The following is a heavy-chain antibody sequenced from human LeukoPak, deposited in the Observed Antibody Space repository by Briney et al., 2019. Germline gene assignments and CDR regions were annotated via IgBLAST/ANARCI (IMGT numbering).Heavy chain of an antibody. CDR2: IRSNTDGGTT. Sequence: PGGSLLLSCAASGFTFTNPRMTWVPQAPGKGPVWVGRIRSNTDGGTTDYAALVKGRFTISRDDSQNMLYLQMNSLKTEDTAVYYCNTVAVSAFDIWGQGTKVTVSS. CDR1: GFTFTNPR. V-gene: IGHV3-15*01. J-gene: IGHJ3*02. D-gene: IGHD2-21*01. CDR3: NTVAVSAFDI.